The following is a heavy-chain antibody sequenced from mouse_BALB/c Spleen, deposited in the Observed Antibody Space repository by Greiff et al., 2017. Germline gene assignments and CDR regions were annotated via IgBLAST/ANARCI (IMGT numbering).Heavy chain of an antibody. V-gene: IGHV1-18*01. CDR2: INPNNGGT. CDR3: ARYDGYYDWFAY. D-gene: IGHD2-3*01. J-gene: IGHJ3*01. Sequence: VESGASVKIPCKASGYTFTDYNMDWVKQSHGKSLEWIGDINPNNGGTIYNQKFKGKATLTVDKSSSTAYMELRSLTSEDTAVYYCARYDGYYDWFAYWGQGTLVTVSA. CDR1: GYTFTDYN.